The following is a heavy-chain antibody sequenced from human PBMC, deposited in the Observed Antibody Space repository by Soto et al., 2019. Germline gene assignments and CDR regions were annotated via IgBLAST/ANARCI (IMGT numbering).Heavy chain of an antibody. CDR3: ARYFWSGQLPFYFDP. V-gene: IGHV1-18*01. CDR2: INAYNGNT. J-gene: IGHJ4*02. D-gene: IGHD3-3*01. CDR1: GYTFNSYG. Sequence: QVLLVQSGAEVKKPGASGKVSCKASGYTFNSYGVSWVRQAPGQGLEWMGWINAYNGNTKYSQNLQGRVTMTIDTTTSSAYLEVRSLRSDDTAIYYCARYFWSGQLPFYFDPWGQGTLVTVSS.